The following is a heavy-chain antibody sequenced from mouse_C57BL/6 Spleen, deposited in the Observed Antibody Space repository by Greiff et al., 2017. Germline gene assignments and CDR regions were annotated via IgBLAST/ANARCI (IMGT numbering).Heavy chain of an antibody. V-gene: IGHV5-4*03. CDR1: GFTFSSYA. CDR3: GQTGAFAY. D-gene: IGHD4-1*01. CDR2: ISDGGSYT. Sequence: EVKLVESGGGLVKPGGSLKLSCAASGFTFSSYAMSWVRQTPEKRLEWVATISDGGSYTYYPDNVKGRFTISRDNAKNNLYLQMSHLKSEDTAIYYGGQTGAFAYWGQRILVTVSA. J-gene: IGHJ3*01.